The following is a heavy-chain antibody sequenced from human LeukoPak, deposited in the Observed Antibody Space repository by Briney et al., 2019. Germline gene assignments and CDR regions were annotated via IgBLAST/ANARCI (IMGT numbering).Heavy chain of an antibody. Sequence: SETLSLTCTVSGGSFSSYIYPWGWIRQPPGKGLEWIGSISHSGTTYYNPSLKSRVTISIDTSKSQFSLKLNSVTAADTAVYYCAREVGNSYYYYYMDVWGSGTTVTASS. V-gene: IGHV4-39*07. J-gene: IGHJ6*03. CDR2: ISHSGTT. CDR1: GGSFSSYIYP. CDR3: AREVGNSYYYYYMDV. D-gene: IGHD1-14*01.